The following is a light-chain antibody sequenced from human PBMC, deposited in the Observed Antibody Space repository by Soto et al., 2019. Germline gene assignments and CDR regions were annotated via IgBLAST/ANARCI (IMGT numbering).Light chain of an antibody. CDR3: HQYYGAPYT. J-gene: IGKJ2*01. V-gene: IGKV4-1*01. CDR2: WAS. Sequence: DIVMTQSPDSLAVSLGERATINCKSSQNLFYSSNEKNYLAWYQQRPGQPPKLLIYWASTRESGVPDRFSGSGSGTDFTLTISSLQAEDVAVYYCHQYYGAPYTFGQGTKLEIK. CDR1: QNLFYSSNEKNY.